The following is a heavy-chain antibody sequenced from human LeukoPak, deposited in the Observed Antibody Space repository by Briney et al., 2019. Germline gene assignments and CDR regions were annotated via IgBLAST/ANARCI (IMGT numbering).Heavy chain of an antibody. D-gene: IGHD1-1*01. CDR3: AKFGRLERSHFDY. CDR1: GFTFDDYT. CDR2: ISASGGTT. Sequence: GRSLRLSCAASGFTFDDYTMHWVRQGPGKGLEWVSVISASGGTTYYANSVKGRFTISRDNSKNTLYLQMDSLRAEDTAVYYCAKFGRLERSHFDYWGQGTLVTVSS. J-gene: IGHJ4*02. V-gene: IGHV3-23*01.